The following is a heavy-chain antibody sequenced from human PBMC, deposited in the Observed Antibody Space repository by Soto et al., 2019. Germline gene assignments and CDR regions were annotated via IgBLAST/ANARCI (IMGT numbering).Heavy chain of an antibody. CDR3: ARDVGLHYYDTPLNAFDI. V-gene: IGHV3-48*02. D-gene: IGHD3-22*01. CDR1: GFTFSSYS. J-gene: IGHJ3*02. Sequence: EVQLVESGGGLVQPGGSLRLSCAASGFTFSSYSMNWVRQAPGKGLEWVSYISSSSSTIYYADSVKGRFTISRDNAKNSLYLQMNSLRDEDTAVYYCARDVGLHYYDTPLNAFDIWGQGTMVTVSS. CDR2: ISSSSSTI.